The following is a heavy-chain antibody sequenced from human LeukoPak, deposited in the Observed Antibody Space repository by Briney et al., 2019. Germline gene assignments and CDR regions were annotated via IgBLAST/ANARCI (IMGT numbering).Heavy chain of an antibody. CDR3: ARDYGDYGAYYYYGMDV. CDR2: SSAYNGNT. D-gene: IGHD4-17*01. CDR1: GYTFTSYG. V-gene: IGHV1-18*01. J-gene: IGHJ6*02. Sequence: ASVKVSCKASGYTFTSYGISWVRQAPGQGLEWMGWSSAYNGNTNYSQKLQGRVTMTTDTSTSTAYMELRSLRSDDTAVYYCARDYGDYGAYYYYGMDVWGQGTTVTVSS.